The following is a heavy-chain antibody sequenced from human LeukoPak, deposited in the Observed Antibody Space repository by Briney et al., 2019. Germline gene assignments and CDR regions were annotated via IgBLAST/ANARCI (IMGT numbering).Heavy chain of an antibody. CDR3: ASGGDTAMVDY. CDR2: ISSSSSYI. CDR1: GFTFSSYA. J-gene: IGHJ4*02. Sequence: TGGSLRLSCAASGFTFSSYAMSWVRQAPGKGLEWVSSISSSSSYIYYADSVKGRFTISGDNAKNSLYLQMNSLRAEDTAVYYCASGGDTAMVDYWGQGTLVTVSS. V-gene: IGHV3-21*01. D-gene: IGHD5-18*01.